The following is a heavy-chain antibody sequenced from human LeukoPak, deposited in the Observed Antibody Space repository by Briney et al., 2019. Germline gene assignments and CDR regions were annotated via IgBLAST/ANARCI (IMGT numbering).Heavy chain of an antibody. Sequence: ASVKVSCKASGGTFSSYAISWVRQAPGQGLEWMGGIIPIFGTANYAQKFQGRVTITADESTSTAYMELSSLRSEDTAVYYCARGRHRSKYYGSGSYANNWFDPWGQGTLVTVSS. V-gene: IGHV1-69*13. CDR3: ARGRHRSKYYGSGSYANNWFDP. J-gene: IGHJ5*02. CDR2: IIPIFGTA. D-gene: IGHD3-10*01. CDR1: GGTFSSYA.